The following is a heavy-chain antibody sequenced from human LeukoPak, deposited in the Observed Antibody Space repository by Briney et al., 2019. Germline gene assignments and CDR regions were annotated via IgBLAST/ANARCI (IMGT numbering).Heavy chain of an antibody. CDR3: ARRNPSYSSSWYLDY. Sequence: PSETLSLTCTVSGGSISSYYWSWIRQPPGKGLEWIGYIYYSGSTNYNPSLKSRVTISVDTSKNQFSLKLSSVTAADTAVYYCARRNPSYSSSWYLDYWGQGTLVTVSS. D-gene: IGHD6-13*01. CDR1: GGSISSYY. CDR2: IYYSGST. J-gene: IGHJ4*02. V-gene: IGHV4-59*08.